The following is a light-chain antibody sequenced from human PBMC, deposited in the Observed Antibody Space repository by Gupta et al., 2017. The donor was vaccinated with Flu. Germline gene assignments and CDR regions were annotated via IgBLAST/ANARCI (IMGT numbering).Light chain of an antibody. J-gene: IGLJ2*01. CDR1: SSDIGSYNY. CDR2: GVT. V-gene: IGLV2-14*01. Sequence: QSALTQPASVSGSPGQSITISCTGTSSDIGSYNYVSWYQQRPGQAPKLLIYGVTNRPSGVSDRFSASKSGDTASLTISGLQDEDEADYYCSSCISSTNLVFGGGTKLTVL. CDR3: SSCISSTNLV.